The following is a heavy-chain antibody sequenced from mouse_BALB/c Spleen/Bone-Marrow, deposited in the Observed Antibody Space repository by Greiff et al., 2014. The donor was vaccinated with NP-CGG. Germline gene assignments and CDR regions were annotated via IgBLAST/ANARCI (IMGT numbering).Heavy chain of an antibody. CDR1: GFNIKDTY. J-gene: IGHJ2*01. Sequence: EVQLQQSGAELVKPGASVKLSCTASGFNIKDTYMHWVKQRPEQGLEWIGRIDPANGNTKYDPKFQGKATITADTSSNTAYLQLCRLTSRVTAVYYCAKYCYGGGYFDYWGQGTTLTVSS. V-gene: IGHV14-3*02. CDR3: AKYCYGGGYFDY. CDR2: IDPANGNT. D-gene: IGHD1-1*01.